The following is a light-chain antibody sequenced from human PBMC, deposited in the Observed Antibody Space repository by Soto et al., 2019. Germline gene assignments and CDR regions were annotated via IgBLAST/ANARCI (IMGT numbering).Light chain of an antibody. CDR3: QQYGSSPL. V-gene: IGKV3-20*01. J-gene: IGKJ5*01. CDR1: QSVSSSY. Sequence: EVVLTQSPDTLSLSPGERSTLSCRASQSVSSSYLAWYQQKPGQAPRLLIYDASNRATGIPARFSGSGSGTDFTLTISSLEPEDFAVYYCQQYGSSPLFGQGTRLEIK. CDR2: DAS.